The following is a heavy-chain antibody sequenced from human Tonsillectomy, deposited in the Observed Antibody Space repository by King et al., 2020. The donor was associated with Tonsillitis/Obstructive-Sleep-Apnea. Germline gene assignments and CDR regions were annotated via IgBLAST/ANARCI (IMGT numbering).Heavy chain of an antibody. J-gene: IGHJ6*02. Sequence: VQLQESGPGLVKPSQTLSLTCTVSDDSISSGGYYWNWIRQHPGKGLEWIGSIYYSGGAYYNPSLKSRVTISIDTAKNQVSLKVISVTAADTAVYYCGRESYETSRYYNHGMDVWGQGTTVTVSS. D-gene: IGHD1-26*01. CDR1: DDSISSGGYY. CDR3: GRESYETSRYYNHGMDV. CDR2: IYYSGGA. V-gene: IGHV4-31*03.